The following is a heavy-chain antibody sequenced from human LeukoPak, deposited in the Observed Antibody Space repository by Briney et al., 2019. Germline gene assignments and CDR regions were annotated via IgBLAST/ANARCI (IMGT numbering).Heavy chain of an antibody. Sequence: PSETLSLTCTVSGGSISSSSYYWGWIRQPPGKGLEWIGSIYYSGSTYYNPSLKSRVTISVDTSKNQFSLKLSSVTAADTAVYYCARVIVGAIVAFDIWGQGTMVTVSS. CDR2: IYYSGST. CDR1: GGSISSSSYY. V-gene: IGHV4-39*01. J-gene: IGHJ3*02. CDR3: ARVIVGAIVAFDI. D-gene: IGHD1-26*01.